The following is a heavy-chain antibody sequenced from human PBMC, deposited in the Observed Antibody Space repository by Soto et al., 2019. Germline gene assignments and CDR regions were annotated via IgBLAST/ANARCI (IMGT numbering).Heavy chain of an antibody. CDR3: ARGGPDIVLASSFDY. V-gene: IGHV3-21*01. J-gene: IGHJ4*02. CDR2: ISSSSSYI. CDR1: GFTFSSYS. Sequence: GGSLRLSCAASGFTFSSYSMNWVRQAPGKGLEWVSSISSSSSYIYYADSVKGRFTISRDNAKNSLYLQMNSLRAEDTAVYYYARGGPDIVLASSFDYWGQGTLVTVSS. D-gene: IGHD2-8*01.